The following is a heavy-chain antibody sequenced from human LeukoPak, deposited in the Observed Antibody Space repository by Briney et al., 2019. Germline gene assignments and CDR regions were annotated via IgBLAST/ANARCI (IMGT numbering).Heavy chain of an antibody. Sequence: PSETLSLTCTVSGGSVSSGGYYWSWIRQPPGKGLEWIGEINHSGSTNYNPSLKSRVTISVDTSKNQFSLKLSSVTAADTAVYYCARDLDFWSGYYTAERAFDYWGQGTLVTVSP. D-gene: IGHD3-3*01. CDR3: ARDLDFWSGYYTAERAFDY. CDR2: INHSGST. V-gene: IGHV4-61*08. CDR1: GGSVSSGGYY. J-gene: IGHJ4*02.